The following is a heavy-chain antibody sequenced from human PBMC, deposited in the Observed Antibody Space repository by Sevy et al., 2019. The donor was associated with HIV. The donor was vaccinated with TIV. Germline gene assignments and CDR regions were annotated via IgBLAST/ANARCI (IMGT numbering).Heavy chain of an antibody. CDR1: GFTFISYA. J-gene: IGHJ1*01. Sequence: GGSLRLSCAASGFTFISYAMNWVRQAPGKGLEWVSSISGSGGRTYYADSVRGRITISRDNSKNTLYLQINSLRAEDTAIYYCAKDSWSGFGLDYFQLWGQGTLVTVSS. V-gene: IGHV3-23*01. CDR2: ISGSGGRT. D-gene: IGHD3-3*01. CDR3: AKDSWSGFGLDYFQL.